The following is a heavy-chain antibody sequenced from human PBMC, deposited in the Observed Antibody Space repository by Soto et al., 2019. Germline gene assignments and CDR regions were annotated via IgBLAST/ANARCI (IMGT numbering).Heavy chain of an antibody. CDR2: IYYSGST. D-gene: IGHD2-15*01. CDR3: ARDLKEYCSDGKCNWFDP. CDR1: GGSISSYY. Sequence: SETLSLTCTVSGGSISSYYWSWIRQPPGKGLEWIGYIYYSGSTNYNPSLKSRVTISVDTSKNDFSLQVRSATAGDAAVFYCARDLKEYCSDGKCNWFDPWGQGTLVTVSS. J-gene: IGHJ5*02. V-gene: IGHV4-59*01.